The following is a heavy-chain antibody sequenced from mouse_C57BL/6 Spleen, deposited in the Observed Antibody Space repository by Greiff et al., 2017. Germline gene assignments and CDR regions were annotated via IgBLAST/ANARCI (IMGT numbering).Heavy chain of an antibody. CDR2: ISSGGSYT. D-gene: IGHD2-12*01. CDR1: GFTFSSYG. V-gene: IGHV5-6*01. Sequence: EVQLVESGGDLVKPRGSLKLSCAASGFTFSSYGMSWVRQTPDKRLEWVATISSGGSYTYYPDSVKGRFTISRDNAKNTLYLQMSSLKSEDTAMYYCARPYSRYFDVWGTGTTVTVSS. J-gene: IGHJ1*03. CDR3: ARPYSRYFDV.